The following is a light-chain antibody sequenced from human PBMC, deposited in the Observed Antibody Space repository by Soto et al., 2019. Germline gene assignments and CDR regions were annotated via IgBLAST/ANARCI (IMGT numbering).Light chain of an antibody. CDR3: SSYTSSSTLYV. Sequence: QSALTQPASVSGSPGQSITISCTGTSSDVGGYNYVSWYQQHPGKAPKLMIYEVSNRPSGVSNRFSGSKSGNTASLTISGXXXXXXXXYYCSSYTSSSTLYVFGTGTKVTVL. CDR1: SSDVGGYNY. J-gene: IGLJ1*01. V-gene: IGLV2-14*01. CDR2: EVS.